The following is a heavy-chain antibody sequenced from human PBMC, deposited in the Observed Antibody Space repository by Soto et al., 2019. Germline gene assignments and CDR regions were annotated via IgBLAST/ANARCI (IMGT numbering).Heavy chain of an antibody. Sequence: PGGSLRLSCAASGFTFSAYGMNWVRQAPGKGLEWISGISGSGSFTYYADSVKGRFTISRDNSKNTLSLQMHSLRLDDTAMYYCARSAAALHSWGQGTLVTVSS. CDR2: ISGSGSFT. D-gene: IGHD6-13*01. CDR3: ARSAAALHS. CDR1: GFTFSAYG. V-gene: IGHV3-23*01. J-gene: IGHJ4*02.